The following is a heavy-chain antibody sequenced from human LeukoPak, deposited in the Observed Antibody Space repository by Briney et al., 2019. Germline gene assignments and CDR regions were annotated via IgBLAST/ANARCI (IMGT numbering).Heavy chain of an antibody. D-gene: IGHD5-18*01. J-gene: IGHJ4*02. Sequence: GGSLRLSCTASGFPFGDYAMTWVRQAPGKGLEWLGFIRSKDYGATTEHAASVKGRFTISRDDSKSIAYLQMNSLKTEDTAVYFCSRNQKHGRGYMYAPDYWGQGTLVTVSS. V-gene: IGHV3-49*04. CDR3: SRNQKHGRGYMYAPDY. CDR2: IRSKDYGATT. CDR1: GFPFGDYA.